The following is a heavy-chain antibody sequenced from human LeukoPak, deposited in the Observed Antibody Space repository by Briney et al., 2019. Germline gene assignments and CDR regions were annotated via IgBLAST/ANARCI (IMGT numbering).Heavy chain of an antibody. J-gene: IGHJ4*02. CDR2: ISYDGSNK. D-gene: IGHD5-18*01. CDR1: GFIFSSYS. CDR3: ARVRGVQLWSRILDY. Sequence: GGSLRLSCAASGFIFSSYSMNWVRQAPGKGLEWVAVISYDGSNKYYADSVKGRFTISRDNSKNTLYLQMNSLRAEDTAVYYCARVRGVQLWSRILDYWGQGTLVTVSS. V-gene: IGHV3-30*03.